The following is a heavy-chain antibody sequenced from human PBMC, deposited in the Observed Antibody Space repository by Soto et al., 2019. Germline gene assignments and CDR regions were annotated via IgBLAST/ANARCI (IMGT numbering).Heavy chain of an antibody. Sequence: QLQLQESGPGLVKPSETLSLTCTVSGGSISSSSYYWGWILQPPGKGLEWIGRIYYSGRTYYNPSRENRVTISVDTSKNQFSLKLSSVTAADTAVYYCARTYYDFWSGYSPRSGYYYYGMDVWGQGTTVTVSS. V-gene: IGHV4-39*01. J-gene: IGHJ6*02. CDR3: ARTYYDFWSGYSPRSGYYYYGMDV. CDR2: IYYSGRT. CDR1: GGSISSSSYY. D-gene: IGHD3-3*01.